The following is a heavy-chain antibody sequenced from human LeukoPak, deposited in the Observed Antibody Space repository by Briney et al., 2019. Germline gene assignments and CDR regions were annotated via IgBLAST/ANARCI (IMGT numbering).Heavy chain of an antibody. CDR3: ARAHSGSYSV. D-gene: IGHD1-26*01. V-gene: IGHV1-69*13. CDR1: GYTFTSYY. Sequence: GASVKVSCKASGYTFTSYYMHWVRQAPGQGLEWMGGIIPIFGTANYAQKFQGRVTITADESTSTAYMELSSLRSEDTAVYYCARAHSGSYSVWGQGTLVTVSS. J-gene: IGHJ4*02. CDR2: IIPIFGTA.